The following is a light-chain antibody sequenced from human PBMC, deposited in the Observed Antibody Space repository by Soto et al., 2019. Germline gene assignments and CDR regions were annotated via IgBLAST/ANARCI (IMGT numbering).Light chain of an antibody. V-gene: IGKV1-6*01. CDR1: QGVRDD. J-gene: IGKJ1*01. Sequence: AIQMTQSPSSLSASVGDRVTITCRASQGVRDDLAWYQQKPGTAPKLLIYAASSLQSGVPSRFSGSGSGTDFTLTISSLQPEDFATYYCLQDYSYPLTFGQGTKVEI. CDR2: AAS. CDR3: LQDYSYPLT.